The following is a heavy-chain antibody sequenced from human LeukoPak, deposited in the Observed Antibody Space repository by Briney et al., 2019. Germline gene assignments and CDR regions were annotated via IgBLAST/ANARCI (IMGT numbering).Heavy chain of an antibody. CDR2: INWNGGST. CDR1: GFTFDDYG. J-gene: IGHJ6*03. D-gene: IGHD3-22*01. CDR3: ARRDSSGYYGNYYYMDV. V-gene: IGHV3-20*04. Sequence: GGSLRLSCAASGFTFDDYGMSWVRQAPGKGLEWVSGINWNGGSTGYADSVKGRFTISRDNAKNSLYLQMNSLRAEDTALYYCARRDSSGYYGNYYYMDVWGEGTTVTVSS.